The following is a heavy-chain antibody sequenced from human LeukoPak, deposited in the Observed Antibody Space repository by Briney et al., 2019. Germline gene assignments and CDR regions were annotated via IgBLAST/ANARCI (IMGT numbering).Heavy chain of an antibody. CDR2: IKQDGSEE. CDR3: ARGPPYYYDSSGYLQH. Sequence: PGGSLRLSCAASGFTFSSYWMSWVRQAPGKGLEWVANIKQDGSEEYYVDSVKGRFTISRDNAKNSLYLQMNSLRAEDTAVYYCARGPPYYYDSSGYLQHRGQGTLVTVSS. D-gene: IGHD3-22*01. V-gene: IGHV3-7*01. CDR1: GFTFSSYW. J-gene: IGHJ1*01.